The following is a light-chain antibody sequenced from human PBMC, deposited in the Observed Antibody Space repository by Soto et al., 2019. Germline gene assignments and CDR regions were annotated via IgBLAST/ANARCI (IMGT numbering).Light chain of an antibody. CDR1: QTISSW. J-gene: IGKJ2*01. CDR3: LQDYSYPFT. V-gene: IGKV1-5*03. CDR2: KAS. Sequence: DIQMTQSPSTLSGSVGDRVTITCRASQTISSWLAWYQQKPGKAPKLLIYKASTLKSGVPSRFRGSGSGTDFTLTISSLQPEDFATYYCLQDYSYPFTFGQGTMLEIK.